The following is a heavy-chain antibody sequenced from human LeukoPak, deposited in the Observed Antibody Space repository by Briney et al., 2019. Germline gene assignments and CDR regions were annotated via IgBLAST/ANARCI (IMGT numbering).Heavy chain of an antibody. D-gene: IGHD3-16*02. V-gene: IGHV3-23*01. CDR1: GFTFSSYA. Sequence: PGGSLRLSCAASGFTFSSYAMNWVRQAPGKGLEWVSGISGSGGSTYYADSVKGRFTISRDNSKNTLYLQMHSLRAEDTAVYYCAKDRGGGYDYVWGSYRYSYSYYYYGMDVWGQGTTVTVSS. J-gene: IGHJ6*02. CDR2: ISGSGGST. CDR3: AKDRGGGYDYVWGSYRYSYSYYYYGMDV.